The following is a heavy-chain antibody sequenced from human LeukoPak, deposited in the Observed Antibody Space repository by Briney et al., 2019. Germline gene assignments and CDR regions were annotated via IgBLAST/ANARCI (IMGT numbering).Heavy chain of an antibody. CDR2: INPNSGGT. CDR1: GYTFTGYY. D-gene: IGHD3-22*01. CDR3: ARADYYYDSSGYYYGY. J-gene: IGHJ4*02. V-gene: IGHV1-2*02. Sequence: ASVKVSCKVSGYTFTGYYMHWVRQAPGQGLEWMGWINPNSGGTNYAQKFQGRVTMTRDTSISTAYMELSRLRSDDTAVYYCARADYYYDSSGYYYGYWGQGTLVTVSP.